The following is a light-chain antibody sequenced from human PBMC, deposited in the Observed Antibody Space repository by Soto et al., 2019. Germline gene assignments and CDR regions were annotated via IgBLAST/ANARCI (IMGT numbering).Light chain of an antibody. J-gene: IGLJ1*01. CDR2: DVS. CDR3: SSYTISSTQV. V-gene: IGLV2-14*01. Sequence: QSALTQPASVSGSPGQSITISCTGTSSDVGGYNYVSWYQQHPGKAPKLMIYDVSNRPSGVSNRFSGSKSGNTASLTISGLQAEDEADYYCSSYTISSTQVFGTGTRSPS. CDR1: SSDVGGYNY.